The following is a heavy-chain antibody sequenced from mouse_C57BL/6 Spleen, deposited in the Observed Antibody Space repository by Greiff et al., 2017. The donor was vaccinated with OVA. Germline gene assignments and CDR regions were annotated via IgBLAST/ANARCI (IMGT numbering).Heavy chain of an antibody. J-gene: IGHJ4*01. Sequence: QVPLQQPGAELVMPGASVKLSCKASCYTFTSYWMHWVKQRPGQGLEWIGEIDPSDSYTNYNQKFKGKSTLTVDKSSSTAYMQLSSLTSEDSAVYYCARAGKGYAMDYWGKGTSVTVSS. CDR2: IDPSDSYT. CDR1: CYTFTSYW. D-gene: IGHD1-3*01. V-gene: IGHV1-69*01. CDR3: ARAGKGYAMDY.